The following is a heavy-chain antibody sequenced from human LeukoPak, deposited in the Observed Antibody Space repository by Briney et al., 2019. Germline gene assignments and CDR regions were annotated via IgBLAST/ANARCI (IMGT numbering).Heavy chain of an antibody. CDR2: INQSGST. J-gene: IGHJ4*02. Sequence: PSETLSLTCTVSGGSINSYYWSWIRQPPGKGLEWIGEINQSGSTNYNPSLKSRVTISVDTSKNQFSLKLNSVTAADTAVYYCARIPGYSSGWFDYWGQGTLVTVSS. CDR1: GGSINSYY. V-gene: IGHV4-34*01. D-gene: IGHD6-19*01. CDR3: ARIPGYSSGWFDY.